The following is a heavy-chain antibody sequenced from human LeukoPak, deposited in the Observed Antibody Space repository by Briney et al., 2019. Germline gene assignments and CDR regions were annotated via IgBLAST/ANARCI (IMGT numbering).Heavy chain of an antibody. CDR3: ARWGDGDYYSDY. V-gene: IGHV4-59*01. D-gene: IGHD4-17*01. J-gene: IGHJ4*02. CDR1: GGFISSYY. CDR2: IYYSGST. Sequence: PSETLSLTCTVSGGFISSYYWSWIRQPPGKGLEWIGYIYYSGSTNYNPSLKSRVTISVDTSKNQFSLKLSSVTAADTAVYYCARWGDGDYYSDYWGQGTLVTVSS.